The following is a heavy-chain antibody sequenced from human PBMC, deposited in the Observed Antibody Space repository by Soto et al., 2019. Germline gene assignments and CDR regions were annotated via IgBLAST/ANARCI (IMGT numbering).Heavy chain of an antibody. CDR3: ARVGYCSSTSCSPPTDY. J-gene: IGHJ4*02. D-gene: IGHD2-2*01. CDR1: GGTFSSYA. CDR2: IIPIFGTA. V-gene: IGHV1-69*13. Sequence: VASVKVSCKASGGTFSSYAISWVRQAPGQGLEWMGGIIPIFGTANYAQKFQGRVTITADESTSTAYMELSSLRSEDTAVYYCARVGYCSSTSCSPPTDYWGQGTLVTVSS.